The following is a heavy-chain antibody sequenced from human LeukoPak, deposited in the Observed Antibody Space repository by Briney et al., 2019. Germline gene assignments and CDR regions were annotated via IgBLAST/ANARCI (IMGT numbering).Heavy chain of an antibody. Sequence: GASVKVSCKASGYTFTSYAMHWVRQAPGQGLEWMGIINPSGGSTSYAQKFQGRVTMTRDTSTSTVYMELSSLRSEDTAVYYCARSDYNDYRGLGFWGQGTPVTVS. CDR3: ARSDYNDYRGLGF. CDR1: GYTFTSYA. J-gene: IGHJ4*02. CDR2: INPSGGST. D-gene: IGHD4-11*01. V-gene: IGHV1-46*01.